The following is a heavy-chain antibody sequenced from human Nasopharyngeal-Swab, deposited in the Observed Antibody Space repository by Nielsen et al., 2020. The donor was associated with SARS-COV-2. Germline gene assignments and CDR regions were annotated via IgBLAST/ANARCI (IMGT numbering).Heavy chain of an antibody. CDR1: GFTFSRYW. V-gene: IGHV3-7*01. D-gene: IGHD3-16*02. Sequence: GGSLRLSCAGSGFTFSRYWMSWVRQAPGKGLEWVANIKQDGSEKYYEDSVKGRFTISRDNAKSSLYLQMNSLRAEDTAVYYCARDKGMRDYVWGSYRSSYYYYYGMDVWGQGTTGTVSS. CDR3: ARDKGMRDYVWGSYRSSYYYYYGMDV. J-gene: IGHJ6*02. CDR2: IKQDGSEK.